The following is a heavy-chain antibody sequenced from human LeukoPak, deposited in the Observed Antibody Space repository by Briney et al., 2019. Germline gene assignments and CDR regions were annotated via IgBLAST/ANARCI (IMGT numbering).Heavy chain of an antibody. J-gene: IGHJ3*02. Sequence: ASVKVSCKASGGSFSNYAISWVRQAPGQGLEWMGGIIPMFGTPNYAQKFQGRATITADESTSTAYMELSSLRSEDTAVYYCARVVVPAASGAFDIWGQGTMVTVSS. CDR3: ARVVVPAASGAFDI. D-gene: IGHD2-2*01. V-gene: IGHV1-69*13. CDR1: GGSFSNYA. CDR2: IIPMFGTP.